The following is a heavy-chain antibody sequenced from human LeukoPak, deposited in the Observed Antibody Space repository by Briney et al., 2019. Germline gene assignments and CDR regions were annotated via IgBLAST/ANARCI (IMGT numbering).Heavy chain of an antibody. D-gene: IGHD2-2*01. CDR1: VYTFTSYG. V-gene: IGHV1-18*01. CDR2: ISAYNGNT. CDR3: ASGTPRYCSSTSCYVGNYYYYGMDV. J-gene: IGHJ6*02. Sequence: ASVNVSFKASVYTFTSYGISWVRQAPGQGLEWMGCISAYNGNTNYAQKLQGRVTMTTDTSTSTAYMELRSLRSDDTAVYYCASGTPRYCSSTSCYVGNYYYYGMDVWGQGTTVTVSS.